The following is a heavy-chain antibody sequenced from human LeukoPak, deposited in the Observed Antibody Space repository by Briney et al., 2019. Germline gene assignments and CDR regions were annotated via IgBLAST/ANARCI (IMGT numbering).Heavy chain of an antibody. V-gene: IGHV3-53*04. D-gene: IGHD2-21*02. CDR1: GFTVSSNC. CDR2: IYSGGST. Sequence: GGSLRLSCAASGFTVSSNCRSWVRQAPGKGLEWVSVIYSGGSTYYADSVKGRFTISRHNSKNTLYLQMNSLRAEDTAVYYCARGWVVTAMDYWGQGTLVTVSS. J-gene: IGHJ4*02. CDR3: ARGWVVTAMDY.